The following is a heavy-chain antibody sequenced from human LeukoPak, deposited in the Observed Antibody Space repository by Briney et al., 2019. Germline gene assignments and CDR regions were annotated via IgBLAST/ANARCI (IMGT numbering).Heavy chain of an antibody. J-gene: IGHJ4*02. Sequence: GGSLRLSCAASGFTFSSYSMNWVRQAPGKGLEWVSSISSSSSYIYYADSVKGRFTTSRDNAKNSLYLQMNSLRAEDTAVYYCARGSLTDYYGPFDYWGQGTLVTVSS. V-gene: IGHV3-21*01. D-gene: IGHD3-9*01. CDR2: ISSSSSYI. CDR3: ARGSLTDYYGPFDY. CDR1: GFTFSSYS.